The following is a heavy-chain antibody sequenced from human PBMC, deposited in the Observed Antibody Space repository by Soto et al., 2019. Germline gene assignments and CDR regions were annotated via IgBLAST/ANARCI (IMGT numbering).Heavy chain of an antibody. D-gene: IGHD6-13*01. Sequence: SETLSPTCAVYGGSLRGYYWSWIRQPPGKGLEWIGEINHSGSTNYNPSLKSRVTISVDTSKNQFSLKLSSVTAADTAVYYCAREQRSDSSNLNIPYGMDVWGQGTTVTVSS. V-gene: IGHV4-34*01. CDR1: GGSLRGYY. CDR3: AREQRSDSSNLNIPYGMDV. J-gene: IGHJ6*02. CDR2: INHSGST.